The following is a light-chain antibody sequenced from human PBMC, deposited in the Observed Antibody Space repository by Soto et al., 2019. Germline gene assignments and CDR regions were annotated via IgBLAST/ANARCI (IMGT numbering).Light chain of an antibody. CDR1: SSDVGGYNY. V-gene: IGLV2-11*01. CDR3: YSYAGSYTFYV. CDR2: DAS. Sequence: QSVLTQPRSVSGSPGQSVTISCTGTSSDVGGYNYVSWYQQHPGKAPKLMIYDASKRPSGVPDRFSGSKSGNTASLTISGLQAEDEADYYCYSYAGSYTFYVFGTGTKVTVL. J-gene: IGLJ1*01.